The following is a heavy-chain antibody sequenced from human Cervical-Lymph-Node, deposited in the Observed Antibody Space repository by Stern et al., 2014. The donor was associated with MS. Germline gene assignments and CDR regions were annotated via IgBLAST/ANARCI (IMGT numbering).Heavy chain of an antibody. D-gene: IGHD3-3*01. V-gene: IGHV3-72*01. CDR2: SRNKAHSYPT. CDR3: ARQGTIFGVVVPYFDS. CDR1: GFTFSDHY. J-gene: IGHJ4*02. Sequence: VQLVQSGGGLVQPGGSLRLSCAASGFTFSDHYMDWVRQAPGKGLEWVGRSRNKAHSYPTEYAASVKGRFTISRDDSKNSLYLQMSSLKTEDTALYYCARQGTIFGVVVPYFDSWGQGTRVTVSS.